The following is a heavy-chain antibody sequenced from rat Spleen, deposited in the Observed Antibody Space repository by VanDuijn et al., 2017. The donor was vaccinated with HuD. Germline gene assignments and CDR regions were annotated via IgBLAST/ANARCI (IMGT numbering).Heavy chain of an antibody. J-gene: IGHJ2*01. Sequence: EVQLVESDGGLVQPGRSLKLSCAASGFTVSDYYMAWVRQAPTEGLEWVASITHNDGTTYYPDSVEGRFTVSRDNARSTLYLQMNSLRSEDTATYYCTRPYLDYPGPHYFDYWGQGVMVTVSS. CDR3: TRPYLDYPGPHYFDY. V-gene: IGHV5-20*01. CDR1: GFTVSDYY. D-gene: IGHD1-4*01. CDR2: ITHNDGTT.